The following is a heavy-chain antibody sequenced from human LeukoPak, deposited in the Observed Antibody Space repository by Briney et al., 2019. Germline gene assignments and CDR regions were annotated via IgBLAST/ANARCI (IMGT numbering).Heavy chain of an antibody. Sequence: GESLKISCKGSGYSFTSYWIGWVRQMPGKGLEWMGIIYPGDSDTRYSPSFQGQVTISADKSISTAYLQWSSLKASDTAMYYCARQRGGIRFLDHNDYWGQGTLVTVSS. CDR3: ARQRGGIRFLDHNDY. D-gene: IGHD3-3*01. CDR2: IYPGDSDT. J-gene: IGHJ4*02. CDR1: GYSFTSYW. V-gene: IGHV5-51*01.